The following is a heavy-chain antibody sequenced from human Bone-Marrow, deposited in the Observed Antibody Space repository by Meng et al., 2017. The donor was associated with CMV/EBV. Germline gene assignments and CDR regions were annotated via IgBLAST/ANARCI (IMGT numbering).Heavy chain of an antibody. V-gene: IGHV1-58*01. J-gene: IGHJ6*02. D-gene: IGHD2-2*01. CDR1: GFTFTSSA. CDR2: IVVGSGNT. CDR3: AAVPSPRTTAAMRYYYYGMDV. Sequence: SVKVSCKASGFTFTSSAVQWVRQARGQRLEWIGWIVVGSGNTNYAQKFQERVTITRDMSTSTAYMALSSLRSEDTAVYYCAAVPSPRTTAAMRYYYYGMDVWGQGTTVTVSS.